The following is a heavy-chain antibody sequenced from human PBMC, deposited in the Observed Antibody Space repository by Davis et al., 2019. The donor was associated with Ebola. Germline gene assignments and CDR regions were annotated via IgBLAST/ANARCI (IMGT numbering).Heavy chain of an antibody. CDR3: AVFRWLQIDY. J-gene: IGHJ4*02. D-gene: IGHD5-24*01. CDR2: IYYSGST. CDR1: GGSISSYY. Sequence: SETLSLTCTVSGGSISSYYWSWIRQPPGKGLEWIGYIYYSGSTYYNPSLKSRVTISVDTSKNQFSLKLSSVTAADTAVYYCAVFRWLQIDYWGQGTLVTVSS. V-gene: IGHV4-59*04.